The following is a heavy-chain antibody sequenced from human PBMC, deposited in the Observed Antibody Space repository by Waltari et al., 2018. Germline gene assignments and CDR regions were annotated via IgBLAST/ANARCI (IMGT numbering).Heavy chain of an antibody. CDR1: GFTFSSYW. CDR2: INSDGSST. V-gene: IGHV3-74*01. D-gene: IGHD4-17*01. J-gene: IGHJ4*02. CDR3: ARDGLYGDYVDY. Sequence: EVQLVESGGGLVQPGGSLRLSCAASGFTFSSYWMHWVRQAPGKGLVGVSRINSDGSSTSYADSVKGRFTISRDNAKNTLYLQMNSLRAEDTAVYYCARDGLYGDYVDYWGQGTLVTVSS.